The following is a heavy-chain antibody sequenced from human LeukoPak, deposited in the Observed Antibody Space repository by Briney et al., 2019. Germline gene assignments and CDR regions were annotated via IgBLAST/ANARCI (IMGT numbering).Heavy chain of an antibody. Sequence: SETLSLTCAVYGGSFSGYYWGWIRQPPGKGLEWIASIYYSGSTYYNPSLKSRVTISVDTSKNQLSLKLSSLTAADTAVYYCARHEYSGSYYGLSWFDPWGQGTLVTVSS. V-gene: IGHV4-39*01. CDR2: IYYSGST. D-gene: IGHD1-26*01. CDR1: GGSFSGYY. J-gene: IGHJ5*02. CDR3: ARHEYSGSYYGLSWFDP.